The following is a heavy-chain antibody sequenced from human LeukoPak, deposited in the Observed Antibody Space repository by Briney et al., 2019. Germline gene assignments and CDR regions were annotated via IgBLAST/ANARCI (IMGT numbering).Heavy chain of an antibody. Sequence: GGSLRLSCTASGFTFSSYWMSWVRQAPGKGLEWVANIKEDGSEMYYVASVKGRLTISRDNAKNSLYLQMNSLRADDTAVYYCARDLGGYRTFDYWGQGTLVTVSS. V-gene: IGHV3-7*01. D-gene: IGHD5-12*01. CDR3: ARDLGGYRTFDY. CDR1: GFTFSSYW. J-gene: IGHJ4*02. CDR2: IKEDGSEM.